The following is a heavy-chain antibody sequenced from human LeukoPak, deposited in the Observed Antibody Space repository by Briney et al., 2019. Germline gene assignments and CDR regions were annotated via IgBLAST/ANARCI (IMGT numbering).Heavy chain of an antibody. V-gene: IGHV3-30*02. CDR3: AKDPYYYDSSGYPYFDY. CDR1: GFTFSSYG. Sequence: GGSLRLSCAASGFTFSSYGMHWVRQAPGKGLEWVAFIRYDGSNKYYADSVKGRLTISRDNSKNTLYLQMNSLRAEDTAVYYCAKDPYYYDSSGYPYFDYWGQGTLVTVSS. D-gene: IGHD3-22*01. J-gene: IGHJ4*02. CDR2: IRYDGSNK.